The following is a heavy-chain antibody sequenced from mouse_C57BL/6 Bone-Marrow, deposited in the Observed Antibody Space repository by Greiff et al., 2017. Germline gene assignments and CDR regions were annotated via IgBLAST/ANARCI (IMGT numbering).Heavy chain of an antibody. V-gene: IGHV3-6*01. D-gene: IGHD4-1*01. J-gene: IGHJ3*01. CDR3: ARGLGQGGFAY. CDR2: ISYDGSN. Sequence: VQLKESGPGLVKPSQSLSLTCSVTGYSITSGYYWNWNRQFPGNKLEWMGYISYDGSNNYNPSLKNRISITRDTSKNQFFLKLNSVTTEDTATYYCARGLGQGGFAYWGQGTLVTVSA. CDR1: GYSITSGYY.